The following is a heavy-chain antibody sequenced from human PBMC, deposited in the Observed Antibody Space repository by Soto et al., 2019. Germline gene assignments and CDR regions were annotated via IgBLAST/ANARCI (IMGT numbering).Heavy chain of an antibody. Sequence: EVQLVESGGGLVKPGGSLRLSCAASGFTFSNAWMSWVRQAPGKGLEWVGRIKSKTDGGTTDYAAPVKGRFTISRDDSKNTLYLQMNSLKTEDTAVYYCTTAVDSGWYGGYYYYGMDVWGQGTTVTVSS. D-gene: IGHD6-19*01. CDR2: IKSKTDGGTT. V-gene: IGHV3-15*01. CDR1: GFTFSNAW. CDR3: TTAVDSGWYGGYYYYGMDV. J-gene: IGHJ6*02.